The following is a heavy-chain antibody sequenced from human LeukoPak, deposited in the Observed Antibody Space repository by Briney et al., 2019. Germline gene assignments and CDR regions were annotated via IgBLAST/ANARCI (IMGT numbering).Heavy chain of an antibody. CDR3: ARDLGGYSYGSHFDY. J-gene: IGHJ4*02. D-gene: IGHD5-18*01. CDR1: GGSISSGSYY. Sequence: SETLSLTCTVSGGSISSGSYYWGWIRQPPGKGLEWIGSIYYSGSTYYNPSLKSRVTISVDTSKNQFSLKLSSVTAADTAVYYCARDLGGYSYGSHFDYWGQGTLVTVSS. V-gene: IGHV4-39*07. CDR2: IYYSGST.